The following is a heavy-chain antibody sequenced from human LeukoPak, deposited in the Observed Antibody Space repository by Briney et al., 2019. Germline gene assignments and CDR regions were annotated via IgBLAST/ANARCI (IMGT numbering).Heavy chain of an antibody. CDR1: GDSISNSNW. CDR3: ARDPYSSTAYFDS. V-gene: IGHV4-4*02. Sequence: SGTLSLTCAVSGDSISNSNWWSWVRQPPGQGLEWIGEIYHSGITTYNPSLKSRVTISVDKSRNQFSLKLSSVTAADTAVHHCARDPYSSTAYFDSWGQGTLVTVSS. D-gene: IGHD2-2*01. CDR2: IYHSGIT. J-gene: IGHJ4*02.